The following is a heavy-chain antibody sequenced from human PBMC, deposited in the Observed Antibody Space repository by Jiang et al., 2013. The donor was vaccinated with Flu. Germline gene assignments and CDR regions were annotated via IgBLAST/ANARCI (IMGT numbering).Heavy chain of an antibody. CDR3: ARYGSKNYYPLDY. CDR1: GVSMINYF. CDR2: IRSSGGA. J-gene: IGHJ4*02. Sequence: GSGLVKPSETLSLTCTVSGVSMINYFWTWIRQPPGKGLESLGHIRSSGGATYNPSLRSRVTISMDTSKNQFSLRLTSVTAADTAIYYCARYGSKNYYPLDYWGQGTLVTVSS. V-gene: IGHV4-59*13. D-gene: IGHD3-10*01.